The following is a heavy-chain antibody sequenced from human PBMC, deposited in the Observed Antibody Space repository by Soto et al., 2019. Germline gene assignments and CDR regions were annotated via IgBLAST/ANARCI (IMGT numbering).Heavy chain of an antibody. CDR3: ARDPYCVNISCYFRGMDV. J-gene: IGHJ6*02. Sequence: VGCEACGVRVKCYFVCWALQEKGQGLEWMGGFIPIFGRANYAQRLLDRVTIIADESTSTAYMEVSSLTSEDTAVYYCARDPYCVNISCYFRGMDVWGQGATVTVSS. D-gene: IGHD2-2*01. V-gene: IGHV1-69*01. CDR1: GVRVKCYF. CDR2: FIPIFGRA.